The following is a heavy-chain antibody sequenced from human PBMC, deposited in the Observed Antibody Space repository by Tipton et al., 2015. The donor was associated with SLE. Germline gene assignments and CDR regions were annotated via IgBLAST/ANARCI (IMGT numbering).Heavy chain of an antibody. CDR2: IYYSGST. J-gene: IGHJ3*02. CDR1: GGSISSYY. CDR3: ARSGYVSSASDI. Sequence: TLSLTCTVSGGSISSYYWSWIRQPPGKGLEWIGYIYYSGSTNYNPSLKSRVTISVDTSKNQFSLKLSSVTAADTAVYYCARSGYVSSASDIWGQGTMVTVSS. D-gene: IGHD3-16*01. V-gene: IGHV4-59*07.